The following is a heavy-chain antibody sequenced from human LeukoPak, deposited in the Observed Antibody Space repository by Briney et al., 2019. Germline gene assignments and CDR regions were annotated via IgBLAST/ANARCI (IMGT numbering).Heavy chain of an antibody. CDR2: ISSRRSYI. J-gene: IGHJ4*02. Sequence: GGSLRLSCAASGFTFSSYSMNWVRQAPGKGLEWVSFISSRRSYIYYADSVKGRFTISRDNAKNSLYLQMNSLRAEDTAVYYCARFIAAPYYFDYWGRGTLVTVSS. CDR3: ARFIAAPYYFDY. V-gene: IGHV3-21*01. D-gene: IGHD6-13*01. CDR1: GFTFSSYS.